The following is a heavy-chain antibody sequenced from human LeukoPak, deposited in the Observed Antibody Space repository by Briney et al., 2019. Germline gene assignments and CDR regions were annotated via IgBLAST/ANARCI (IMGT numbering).Heavy chain of an antibody. V-gene: IGHV3-48*01. Sequence: GGSLRLSCAASGFTFNSYNMNWVRQAPGKGLEWVSYISSSSSTIYYPDSVKGRFTISRDNAKNSLYLQMNSLRAEDTAVYYCAKDGNIAAAGTYYYYMDVWGKGTTVTVSS. J-gene: IGHJ6*03. CDR2: ISSSSSTI. CDR3: AKDGNIAAAGTYYYYMDV. CDR1: GFTFNSYN. D-gene: IGHD6-13*01.